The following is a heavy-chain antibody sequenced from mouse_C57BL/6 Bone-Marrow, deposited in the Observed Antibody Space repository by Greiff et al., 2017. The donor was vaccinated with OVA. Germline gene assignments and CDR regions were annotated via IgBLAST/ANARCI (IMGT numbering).Heavy chain of an antibody. CDR3: ARGDDYDGNY. CDR2: IYPGSGNT. Sequence: VQRVESGAELVRPGASVTLSCKASGYTFTDYYINWVKQRPGQGLEWIARIYPGSGNTYYNEKFKGKATLTAEKSSSTAYMQLSSLTSEDSAVYFCARGDDYDGNYWGQGTTLTVSS. J-gene: IGHJ2*01. CDR1: GYTFTDYY. V-gene: IGHV1-76*01. D-gene: IGHD2-4*01.